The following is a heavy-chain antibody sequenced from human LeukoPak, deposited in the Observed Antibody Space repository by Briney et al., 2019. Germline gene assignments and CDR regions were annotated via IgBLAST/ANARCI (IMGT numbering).Heavy chain of an antibody. CDR2: IYYSGST. J-gene: IGHJ5*02. D-gene: IGHD1-1*01. V-gene: IGHV4-31*03. CDR3: ARAGVNWNDEGRTWWCDP. Sequence: SETLSLTCSVSGGSISNGGYYWSWIRQHPGKGLEWIGDIYYSGSTYYNPSLKSRITISVDTSKNQFSLKLSSVTAADTAVYYCARAGVNWNDEGRTWWCDPWGQRTLVTVSS. CDR1: GGSISNGGYY.